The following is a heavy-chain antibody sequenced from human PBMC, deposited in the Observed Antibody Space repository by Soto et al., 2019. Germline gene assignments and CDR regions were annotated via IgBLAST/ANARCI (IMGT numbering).Heavy chain of an antibody. D-gene: IGHD3-22*01. CDR1: GYSFTSYW. J-gene: IGHJ4*02. V-gene: IGHV5-51*01. CDR3: ARRGYYDSSGYYYFYFDY. CDR2: IYPGDSDT. Sequence: PGESLKISCKGSGYSFTSYWIGWVRQMPGKGLEWMGIIYPGDSDTRYSPSFQGQVTISADKSISTAYLQWSSLKASDTAMYYCARRGYYDSSGYYYFYFDYWGQGTLVTVSS.